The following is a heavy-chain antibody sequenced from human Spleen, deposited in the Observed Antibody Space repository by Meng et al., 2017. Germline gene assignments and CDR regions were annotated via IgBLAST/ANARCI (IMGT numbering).Heavy chain of an antibody. J-gene: IGHJ4*02. Sequence: QVQLQQWGAGLLRLSEPLSLTCVGSGWSFSDSCWSWIRQPPGKGLEWIGEINHSGSTNYNPSLESRATISVDTSQNNLSLKLSSVTAADSAVYYCARGPTTMAHDFDYWGQGTLVTSPQ. CDR2: INHSGST. CDR1: GWSFSDSC. V-gene: IGHV4-34*01. D-gene: IGHD4-11*01. CDR3: ARGPTTMAHDFDY.